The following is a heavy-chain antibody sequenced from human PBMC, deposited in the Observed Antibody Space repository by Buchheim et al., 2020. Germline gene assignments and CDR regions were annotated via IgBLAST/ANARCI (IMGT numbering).Heavy chain of an antibody. D-gene: IGHD2-2*01. V-gene: IGHV4-39*01. J-gene: IGHJ4*02. Sequence: QLQLQESGPGLMKPSETLSLTCTVSTGSVNIRSFYWGWIRQPPGKGLEWIGSILYTGSTYYNPSLKSRATISVDTSKNQFSLKLNSVTATDTAVYYCARSYCGSTSCPFDYWGQGTL. CDR1: TGSVNIRSFY. CDR2: ILYTGST. CDR3: ARSYCGSTSCPFDY.